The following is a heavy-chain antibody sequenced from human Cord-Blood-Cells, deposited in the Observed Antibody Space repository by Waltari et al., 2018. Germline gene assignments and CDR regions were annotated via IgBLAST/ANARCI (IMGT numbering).Heavy chain of an antibody. CDR3: ARCVHGSVSYYYFDY. CDR2: INHSGST. Sequence: QVQLQQWGAGLLKPSETLSLTCAVYGGSFSGYYWSWICQPPGKGLEWIGEINHSGSTNYHPSLKSRVTISVDTSKNQFSLKLSSVTAADTAVYYCARCVHGSVSYYYFDYWGQGTLVTVSS. V-gene: IGHV4-34*01. CDR1: GGSFSGYY. J-gene: IGHJ4*02. D-gene: IGHD3-10*01.